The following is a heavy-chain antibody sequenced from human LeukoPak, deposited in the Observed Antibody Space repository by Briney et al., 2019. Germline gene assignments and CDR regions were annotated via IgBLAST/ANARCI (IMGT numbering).Heavy chain of an antibody. J-gene: IGHJ4*02. Sequence: PGGSLRLSCTASGFTFEDYAMHWVRQVPGKGLEWVSHISWNGHRIVYADSVRGRFTISRDNAKNSLYLQMNSLRSDDTAFYYCAKDMDGSATNTPFDRWGQGTLVTVSS. CDR1: GFTFEDYA. CDR2: ISWNGHRI. CDR3: AKDMDGSATNTPFDR. V-gene: IGHV3-9*01. D-gene: IGHD4-11*01.